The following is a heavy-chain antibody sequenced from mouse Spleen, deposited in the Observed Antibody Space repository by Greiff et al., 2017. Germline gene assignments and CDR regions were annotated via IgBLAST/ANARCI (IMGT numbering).Heavy chain of an antibody. V-gene: IGHV5-9-3*01. CDR3: ARFGITIDY. J-gene: IGHJ2*01. CDR2: ISSGGGNT. D-gene: IGHD2-4*01. Sequence: EVQGVESGGGLVKLGGSLKLSCAASGFTFSSYAMSWVRQTPEKRLEWVATISSGGGNTYYPDSVKGRFTISRDNAKNTLYLQMSSLKSEDTAMYYCARFGITIDYWGQGTTLTVSS. CDR1: GFTFSSYA.